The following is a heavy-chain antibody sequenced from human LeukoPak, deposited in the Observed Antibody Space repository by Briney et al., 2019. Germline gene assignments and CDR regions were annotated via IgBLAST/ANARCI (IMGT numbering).Heavy chain of an antibody. D-gene: IGHD6-13*01. CDR2: IYYTGST. CDR1: GGSISTYY. CDR3: ARDSLRSSYDAFDI. J-gene: IGHJ3*02. Sequence: SETLSLTCTVSGGSISTYYWNWIRQPPGEGLEWIGYIYYTGSTKSNPSLKSRVTISLDTSKNQFSLNLSSVTAADTAVYYCARDSLRSSYDAFDIWGQGTMVTVSS. V-gene: IGHV4-59*01.